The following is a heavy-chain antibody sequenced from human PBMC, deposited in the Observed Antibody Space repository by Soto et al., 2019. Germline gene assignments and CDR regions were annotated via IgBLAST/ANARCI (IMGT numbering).Heavy chain of an antibody. CDR3: ARKVGFTREPNWFDP. D-gene: IGHD1-26*01. CDR2: IYDSGST. Sequence: SETLSLTCTVSGGSISSGGNYWSWIRQHPGKGLEWTGYIYDSGSTYYNPSLKSRVTISVDTSKNQFSLKLSSVTVADTAVYYCARKVGFTREPNWFDPWGQGTLVTVSS. V-gene: IGHV4-31*03. J-gene: IGHJ5*02. CDR1: GGSISSGGNY.